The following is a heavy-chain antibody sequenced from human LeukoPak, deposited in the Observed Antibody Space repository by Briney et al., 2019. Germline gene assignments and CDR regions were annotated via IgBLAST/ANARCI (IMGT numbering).Heavy chain of an antibody. V-gene: IGHV1-18*01. CDR2: ISCYNGDT. CDR1: GGTFSSYA. D-gene: IGHD3-22*01. CDR3: ARDPSNSSGYHAHFDS. J-gene: IGHJ4*02. Sequence: ASVKVSCKASGGTFSSYAISWVRQAPGQGLEWMGWISCYNGDTMYAQNVQGRVTMTTDTSTRTACMELRSLRSDDTAMYYCARDPSNSSGYHAHFDSWGQGTLVTVSS.